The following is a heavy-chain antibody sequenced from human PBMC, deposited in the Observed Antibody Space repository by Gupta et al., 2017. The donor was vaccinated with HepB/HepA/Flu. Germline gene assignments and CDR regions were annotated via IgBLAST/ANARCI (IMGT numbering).Heavy chain of an antibody. CDR1: GFTFSNHC. D-gene: IGHD1-26*01. J-gene: IGHJ4*02. CDR3: ASVWDMGY. CDR2: KKKDVRER. V-gene: IGHV3-7*01. Sequence: EVQLVESGGDLVQPGGSLRLSCAASGFTFSNHCMDWVRQAPGKGLGWVGTKKKDVRERYYVNSVRGRFTIARDNGKTSLYLQMNSLRAEDTAIYYCASVWDMGYWGQGTLVTVSS.